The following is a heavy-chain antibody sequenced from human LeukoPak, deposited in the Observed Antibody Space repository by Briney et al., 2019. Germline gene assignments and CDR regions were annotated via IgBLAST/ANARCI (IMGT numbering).Heavy chain of an antibody. Sequence: GGSLRLSCAASGFTFSSYNMHWVRRAPGKGLEWLSYISSGGTTIQYADSVKGRFTISRDNAKNSLYLQMNSLRAEDTAVYYCVCPHYYDSYGQPLYFDMWGQGTTVTVSS. J-gene: IGHJ3*02. CDR3: VCPHYYDSYGQPLYFDM. V-gene: IGHV3-48*04. D-gene: IGHD3-22*01. CDR2: ISSGGTTI. CDR1: GFTFSSYN.